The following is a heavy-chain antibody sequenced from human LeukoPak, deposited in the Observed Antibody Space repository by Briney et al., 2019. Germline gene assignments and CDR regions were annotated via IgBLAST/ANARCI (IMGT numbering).Heavy chain of an antibody. Sequence: SETLSLTCTVSGGSISSYYWSWIRQPPGKGLEWIGYIYYSGSTNYNPSLKSRVTISVDTSKNQFPLKLSSVTAADTAVYYCARWVAAAGDPYFDYWGQGTLVTVSS. V-gene: IGHV4-59*08. CDR2: IYYSGST. CDR1: GGSISSYY. D-gene: IGHD6-13*01. J-gene: IGHJ4*02. CDR3: ARWVAAAGDPYFDY.